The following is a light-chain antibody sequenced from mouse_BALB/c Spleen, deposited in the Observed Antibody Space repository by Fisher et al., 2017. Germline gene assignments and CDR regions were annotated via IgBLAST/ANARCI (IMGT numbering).Light chain of an antibody. CDR3: QQRSSYPPT. CDR1: SSVSY. Sequence: IVLTQSPAIMSASPGEKVTMTCSASSSVSYMYWYQQKPRSSPKPWIYLTSNLASGVPARFSGSGSGTSYSLTISRMEAEDAATYYCQQRSSYPPTFGAGTKLELK. V-gene: IGKV4-68*01. CDR2: LTS. J-gene: IGKJ5*01.